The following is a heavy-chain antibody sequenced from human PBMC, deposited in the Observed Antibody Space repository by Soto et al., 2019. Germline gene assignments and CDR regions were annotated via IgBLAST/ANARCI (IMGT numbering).Heavy chain of an antibody. Sequence: EVQLLESGGGLVQPGGSLRLSCAASGFTFSSYAMSWVRQAPGKGLEWVSAISGSGGSTYYADSVKGRFTISRDNSKNTLYLQMNSLRAEDTAVYYCAKAPYSNGFYYYYYMDVWGKGTTVTVSS. CDR1: GFTFSSYA. V-gene: IGHV3-23*01. CDR3: AKAPYSNGFYYYYYMDV. J-gene: IGHJ6*03. D-gene: IGHD4-4*01. CDR2: ISGSGGST.